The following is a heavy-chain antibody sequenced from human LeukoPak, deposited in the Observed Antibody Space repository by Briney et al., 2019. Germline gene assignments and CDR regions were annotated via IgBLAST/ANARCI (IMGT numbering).Heavy chain of an antibody. CDR2: IKDDGSEN. CDR3: ATNGHSHAN. D-gene: IGHD2-2*01. Sequence: GGSLRLSCAAAGFTFSSIWMSWVRQVPGKGLEWVANIKDDGSENHHVDSVRDRFTISRDNAKNSLYLQMNSLRAEDTAVYYCATNGHSHANWGQGTLVTVSS. J-gene: IGHJ4*02. CDR1: GFTFSSIW. V-gene: IGHV3-7*01.